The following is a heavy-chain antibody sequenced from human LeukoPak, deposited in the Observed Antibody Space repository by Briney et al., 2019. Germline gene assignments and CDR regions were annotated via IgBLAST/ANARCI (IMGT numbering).Heavy chain of an antibody. V-gene: IGHV3-33*01. D-gene: IGHD6-19*01. Sequence: GGSLRLSCAASGFIFSSYGMHWVRQAPGKGLEWVAVIWYDGSNKYYADSVKGRFTISRDNSKNTLYLQMNSLRAEDTAVYYCARHRSGWYFDYWGQGTLVTVSS. CDR3: ARHRSGWYFDY. CDR2: IWYDGSNK. J-gene: IGHJ4*02. CDR1: GFIFSSYG.